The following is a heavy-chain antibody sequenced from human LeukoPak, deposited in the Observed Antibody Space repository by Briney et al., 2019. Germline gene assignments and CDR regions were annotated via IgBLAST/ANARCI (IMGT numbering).Heavy chain of an antibody. Sequence: SETLSLTCAVYGGSFSGYYWSWIRQPPGKGLEWIGYIYYSGSTNYNPSLKSRVTISVDTSKNQFSLKLSSVTAADTAVYYCARGARGGNSDYWGQGTLVTVSS. D-gene: IGHD2-15*01. V-gene: IGHV4-59*01. CDR2: IYYSGST. CDR3: ARGARGGNSDY. J-gene: IGHJ4*02. CDR1: GGSFSGYY.